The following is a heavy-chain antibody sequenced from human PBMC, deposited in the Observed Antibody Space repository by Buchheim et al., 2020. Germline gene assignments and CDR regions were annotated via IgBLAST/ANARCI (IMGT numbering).Heavy chain of an antibody. J-gene: IGHJ6*02. CDR2: IWYDGSNK. Sequence: QVQLVESGGGVVQPGRSLRLSCAASGFTFSSYGMHWVRQAPGKGLEWVAVIWYDGSNKYYADSVKGRFTISRDNSKNTLYLQMNSLRAEDTAVYYCARDRSVATFPYYYYGMDVWGQGTT. V-gene: IGHV3-33*01. CDR1: GFTFSSYG. CDR3: ARDRSVATFPYYYYGMDV. D-gene: IGHD5-12*01.